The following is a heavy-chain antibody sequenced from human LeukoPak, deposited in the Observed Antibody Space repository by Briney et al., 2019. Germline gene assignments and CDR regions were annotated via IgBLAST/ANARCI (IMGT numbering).Heavy chain of an antibody. CDR2: ISGSGGST. V-gene: IGHV3-23*01. J-gene: IGHJ5*02. CDR3: AKDSFGLARLNWFGP. CDR1: GFTFSSHA. Sequence: GGSLRLSCAASGFTFSSHAMSWVRQAPGKGLEWVSAISGSGGSTYYADSVKGRFTISRDNSKNTLYLQMNSLRAEDTAVYYCAKDSFGLARLNWFGPWGQGNLVNVSS. D-gene: IGHD3-10*01.